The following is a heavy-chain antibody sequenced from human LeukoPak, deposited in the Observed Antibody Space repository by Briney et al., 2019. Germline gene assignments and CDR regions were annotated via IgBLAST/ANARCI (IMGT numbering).Heavy chain of an antibody. V-gene: IGHV3-48*03. CDR1: GFNFNTYE. D-gene: IGHD7-27*01. CDR3: ARHLGTYSDH. Sequence: GGSLRLSCAASGFNFNTYEMNWVRQAPGKGLEWVSYICGRGSTKYYADSVKGRFTIARDNAKNTLHLQVNSLRADDSAVYYCARHLGTYSDHWGQGTLVTVSS. J-gene: IGHJ4*02. CDR2: ICGRGSTK.